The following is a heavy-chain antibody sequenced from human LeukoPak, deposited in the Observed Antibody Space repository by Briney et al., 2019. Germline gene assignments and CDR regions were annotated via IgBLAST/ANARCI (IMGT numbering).Heavy chain of an antibody. Sequence: ASVKVSCKASGGTFSSYAISWVRQAPGQGLEWMGGIIPIFGTANYAQKFQGRVTITTDESTSTAYMELSSLRSEDTAVDYWAKKAAAGSFDWFDPWGQGTLVNGS. V-gene: IGHV1-69*05. CDR2: IIPIFGTA. CDR3: AKKAAAGSFDWFDP. D-gene: IGHD6-13*01. J-gene: IGHJ5*02. CDR1: GGTFSSYA.